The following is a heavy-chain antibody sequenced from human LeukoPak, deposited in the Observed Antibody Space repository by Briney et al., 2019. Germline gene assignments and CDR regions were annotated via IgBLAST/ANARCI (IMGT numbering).Heavy chain of an antibody. CDR1: GGTFSGYA. Sequence: SVKVSCKASGGTFSGYAISWVRQAPGQGLEWMGRIIPIFGTANNAQKFQGRVTITTDESTSTAYMELSSLRSEDTAVYYCARGDQVGWFDPWGQGTLVTVSS. J-gene: IGHJ5*02. V-gene: IGHV1-69*05. CDR2: IIPIFGTA. CDR3: ARGDQVGWFDP. D-gene: IGHD1-26*01.